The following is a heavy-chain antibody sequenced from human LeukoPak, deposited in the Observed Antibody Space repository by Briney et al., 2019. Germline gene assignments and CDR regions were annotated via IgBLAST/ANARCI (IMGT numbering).Heavy chain of an antibody. Sequence: PGGSLRLSCAAPRFIFRNYGMHWVRQAPGKGLEWVAFVSSDGTNKDYADSVKGRFSISRDNSKNTLYLQMNRLRADDTAVYYCARDRSQEFDPWGQGTLVTVSS. V-gene: IGHV3-30*04. CDR1: RFIFRNYG. D-gene: IGHD3-10*01. J-gene: IGHJ5*02. CDR2: VSSDGTNK. CDR3: ARDRSQEFDP.